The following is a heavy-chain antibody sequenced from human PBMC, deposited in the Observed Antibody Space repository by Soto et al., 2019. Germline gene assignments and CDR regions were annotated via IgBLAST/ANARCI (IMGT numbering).Heavy chain of an antibody. V-gene: IGHV1-3*01. CDR2: INAGNGNT. J-gene: IGHJ6*03. CDR1: GYTFTSYA. D-gene: IGHD2-15*01. CDR3: AREGRAAGSGGSCYDCYYYMDV. Sequence: QVQLVQSGAEVKKPGASVKVSCKASGYTFTSYAMHWVRQAPGQRLEWMGWINAGNGNTKYSQKFQGRVTITRDTSASTAYMELSSLRSEDTAVYYCAREGRAAGSGGSCYDCYYYMDVWGKGTTVTVSS.